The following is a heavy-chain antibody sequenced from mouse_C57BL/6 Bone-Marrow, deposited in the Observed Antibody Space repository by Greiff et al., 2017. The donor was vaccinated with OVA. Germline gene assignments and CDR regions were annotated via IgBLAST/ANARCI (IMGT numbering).Heavy chain of an antibody. D-gene: IGHD1-1*01. CDR1: GFTFSSYG. CDR2: ISSGVSYT. V-gene: IGHV5-6*01. Sequence: EVQLVESGGDLVKPGGSLKLSCAASGFTFSSYGMSWVRQTPDKRLEWVATISSGVSYTYYPDSVKGRFTISRDNAKNTLYLQMSSVKSEDTAMYYCARHYYGSSYYWGQGTTLTVSS. J-gene: IGHJ2*01. CDR3: ARHYYGSSYY.